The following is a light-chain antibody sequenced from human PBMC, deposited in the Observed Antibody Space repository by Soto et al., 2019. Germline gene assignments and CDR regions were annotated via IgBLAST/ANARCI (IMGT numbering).Light chain of an antibody. V-gene: IGKV3-11*01. Sequence: IVLTPSPATLSLSPGERATLSCRASQSVNIYLAWYQQKPGQAPRLLIYDASNRATGIPARFSGSGSGTDFTLTISSLEPEDIAVYYCQQRSNWRVTFGGGTKVDIK. CDR3: QQRSNWRVT. J-gene: IGKJ4*01. CDR1: QSVNIY. CDR2: DAS.